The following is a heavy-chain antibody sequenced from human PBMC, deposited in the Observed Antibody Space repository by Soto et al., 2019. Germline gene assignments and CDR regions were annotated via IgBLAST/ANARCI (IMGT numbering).Heavy chain of an antibody. CDR1: GFTYSTYT. CDR2: ISYDGNNK. D-gene: IGHD1-26*01. V-gene: IGHV3-30-3*01. CDR3: AIEKVGAPSVHVFDI. Sequence: GGSLRLSCAASGFTYSTYTMHWVRQAPGKGLEWVAVISYDGNNKFYADSVKGRFTISRDSTKQTLYLQMNSLRPDDTAMYYCAIEKVGAPSVHVFDIWGQGTMVTVSS. J-gene: IGHJ3*02.